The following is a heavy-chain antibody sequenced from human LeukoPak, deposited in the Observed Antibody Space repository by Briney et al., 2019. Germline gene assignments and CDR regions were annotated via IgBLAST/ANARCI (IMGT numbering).Heavy chain of an antibody. CDR2: IGTGGRSI. Sequence: PGGSLRLSCATSGFTFSNYEMNWVRQARGKGLEWLSYIGTGGRSIYYADSVKGRFTISRDDVKNSLDLQMDSLRAEDTAVYYCARDEAGATGSFDYWGQGAQVTVSS. D-gene: IGHD1-26*01. CDR1: GFTFSNYE. CDR3: ARDEAGATGSFDY. V-gene: IGHV3-48*03. J-gene: IGHJ4*02.